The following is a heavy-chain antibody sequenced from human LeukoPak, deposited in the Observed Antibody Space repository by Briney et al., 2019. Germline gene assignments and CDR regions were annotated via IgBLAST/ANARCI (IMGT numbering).Heavy chain of an antibody. CDR1: GFTFSSYG. CDR3: ARDRSVTKMGNWFDP. V-gene: IGHV3-33*01. J-gene: IGHJ5*02. D-gene: IGHD4-17*01. CDR2: IWYDGSNK. Sequence: PGGSLRLSCAASGFTFSSYGMHWVRQAPGKGLEWVAVIWYDGSNKYYADSVKGRFTISRDNSKNTLYLQMNSLRAEDTAVYYCARDRSVTKMGNWFDPWGQGTLVTVSS.